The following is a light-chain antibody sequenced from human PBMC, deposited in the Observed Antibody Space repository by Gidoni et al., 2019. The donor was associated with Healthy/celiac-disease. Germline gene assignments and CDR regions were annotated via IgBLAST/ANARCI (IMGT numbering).Light chain of an antibody. J-gene: IGLJ2*01. CDR3: QSYDSSLSGSGV. V-gene: IGLV1-40*01. CDR2: GNS. CDR1: SSNIGAGYD. Sequence: QSVLTPPPPVSGAPGQGGTISCTGSSSNIGAGYDVHWYQQLPGTAPKLLIYGNSNRPSGVPDRFSGSKSGTSASLAITGLQAEDEADYYCQSYDSSLSGSGVFGGGTKLTVL.